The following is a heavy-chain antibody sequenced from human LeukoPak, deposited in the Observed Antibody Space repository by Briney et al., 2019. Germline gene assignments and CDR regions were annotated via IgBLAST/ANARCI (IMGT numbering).Heavy chain of an antibody. CDR1: GFTFSSYS. V-gene: IGHV3-21*01. D-gene: IGHD3-10*01. CDR2: ISSSSSYI. J-gene: IGHJ4*02. Sequence: GGSLRLSCAASGFTFSSYSMNWVRQAPGKGLEWVSSISSSSSYIYYADSVKGRFTISRDNDKNSLYLQMNSLRAEDTAVYYCARDPIVYGSGSYLFDYWGQGTLVTVSS. CDR3: ARDPIVYGSGSYLFDY.